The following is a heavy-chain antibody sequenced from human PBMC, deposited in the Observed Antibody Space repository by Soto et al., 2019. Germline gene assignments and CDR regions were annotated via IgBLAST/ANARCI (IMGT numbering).Heavy chain of an antibody. Sequence: GGSLRLSCAASGFTFSSYAMSWVRQAPGKGLEWVSAISGSGGSTYYADSVKGRFTISRDNSENTLYLQMNSLRAEDTAVYYCAKLIAAAGIFDXWGQGTLVTVSX. CDR2: ISGSGGST. V-gene: IGHV3-23*01. D-gene: IGHD6-13*01. CDR3: AKLIAAAGIFDX. CDR1: GFTFSSYA. J-gene: IGHJ4*02.